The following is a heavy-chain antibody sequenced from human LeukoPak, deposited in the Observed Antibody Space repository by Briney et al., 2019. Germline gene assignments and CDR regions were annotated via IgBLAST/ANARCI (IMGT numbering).Heavy chain of an antibody. D-gene: IGHD3/OR15-3a*01. V-gene: IGHV4-39*01. J-gene: IGHJ4*02. CDR3: ARQTGSGLFILP. CDR1: GGSISSSSYY. Sequence: SETLSLTCTVSGGSISSSSYYWGWIRQPPGKGLEWIGSIYYSGNTYYNASLKSQVSLSIDTPKNQFSLTLTSVTAADTAVYYCARQTGSGLFILPGGEGTLVTVSP. CDR2: IYYSGNT.